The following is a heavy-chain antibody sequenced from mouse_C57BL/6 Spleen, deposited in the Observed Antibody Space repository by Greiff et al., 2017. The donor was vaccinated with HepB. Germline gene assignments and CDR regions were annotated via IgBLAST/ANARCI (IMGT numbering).Heavy chain of an antibody. CDR2: IDPSDSYT. Sequence: VQLQQPGAELVRPGTSVQLSCKASGYTFTSYWMHWVKQRPGQGLEWIGVIDPSDSYTNYNQKFKGKATLTVDTSSSTAYMQLSSLTSEDSAVYYGARSVYGNFFAYWGQGTLVTVSA. CDR1: GYTFTSYW. D-gene: IGHD2-1*01. J-gene: IGHJ3*01. CDR3: ARSVYGNFFAY. V-gene: IGHV1-59*01.